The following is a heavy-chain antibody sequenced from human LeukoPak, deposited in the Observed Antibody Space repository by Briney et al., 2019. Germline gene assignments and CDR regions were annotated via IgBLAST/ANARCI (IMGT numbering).Heavy chain of an antibody. Sequence: PSETLSLTCTVSGGSISSYYWSWIRQTPGKGLEWIGYIYYSGSTNFNPSLKSRVTISVDTSKNQFSLKLSSVTAADTAVYYCARLRSDYGSGSYFDYWGQGTLVTVSS. J-gene: IGHJ4*02. CDR1: GGSISSYY. CDR2: IYYSGST. D-gene: IGHD3-10*01. V-gene: IGHV4-59*08. CDR3: ARLRSDYGSGSYFDY.